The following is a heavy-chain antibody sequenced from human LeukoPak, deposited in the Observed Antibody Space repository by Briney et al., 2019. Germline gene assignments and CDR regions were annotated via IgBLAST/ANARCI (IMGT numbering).Heavy chain of an antibody. D-gene: IGHD3-10*01. V-gene: IGHV3-11*01. Sequence: GGSLRLSCAASGFTFSNYYMSWIRQAPGKGLEWVSYISSSGSTIYYADSVKGRFTISRDNAKNSLYLQMNSLRAEDTAVHYGASCYYGSGRLCWRQGTLVTVPS. J-gene: IGHJ4*02. CDR2: ISSSGSTI. CDR1: GFTFSNYY. CDR3: ASCYYGSGRLC.